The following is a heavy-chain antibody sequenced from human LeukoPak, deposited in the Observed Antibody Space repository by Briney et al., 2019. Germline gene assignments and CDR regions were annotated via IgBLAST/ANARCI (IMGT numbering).Heavy chain of an antibody. D-gene: IGHD5-12*01. Sequence: ASVKVSCKASGYMFTGFYMHWVRQAPGQGLEWMGWIDPNSGGTNYAQKFQGRVTMTRDTSISTVYMELSRLRSDDTAVYYCARGFIPVASYYFDYWGQGTLVTVSS. J-gene: IGHJ4*02. V-gene: IGHV1-2*02. CDR1: GYMFTGFY. CDR2: IDPNSGGT. CDR3: ARGFIPVASYYFDY.